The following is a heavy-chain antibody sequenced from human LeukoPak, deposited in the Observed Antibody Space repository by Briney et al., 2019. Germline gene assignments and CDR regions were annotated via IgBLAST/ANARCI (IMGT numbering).Heavy chain of an antibody. V-gene: IGHV4-34*01. Sequence: SETLSLTCAVYGGSFSGYYWSWIRQPPGEGLEWIGEINHSGSTNYNPSLKSRVTISVDTSKNQFSLKLSSVTAADTAVYYCASTPQVGATVYYFDYWGQGTLVTVSS. CDR2: INHSGST. D-gene: IGHD1-26*01. J-gene: IGHJ4*02. CDR3: ASTPQVGATVYYFDY. CDR1: GGSFSGYY.